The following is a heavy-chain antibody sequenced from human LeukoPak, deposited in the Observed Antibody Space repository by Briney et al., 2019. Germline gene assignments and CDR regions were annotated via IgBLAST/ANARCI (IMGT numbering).Heavy chain of an antibody. CDR1: GGSISGYY. CDR2: VHYSGST. CDR3: GRYDHPVITPIDS. J-gene: IGHJ4*02. V-gene: IGHV4-59*08. D-gene: IGHD3-3*01. Sequence: SETLSLTCSVSGGSISGYYWSWIRQTPGKGLEWIGYVHYSGSTIYNPSLKSRVTISVDTSKNQCSLRLSSVTAADTAVYFCGRYDHPVITPIDSWGQGTLVTVSS.